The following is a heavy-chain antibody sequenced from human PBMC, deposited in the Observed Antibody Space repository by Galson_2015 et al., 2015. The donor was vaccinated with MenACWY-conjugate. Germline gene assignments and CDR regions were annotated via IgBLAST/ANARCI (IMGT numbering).Heavy chain of an antibody. CDR3: ARVQMATITLDY. D-gene: IGHD5-24*01. J-gene: IGHJ4*02. CDR1: GGSISSSSYY. Sequence: SLTCTVSGGSISSSSYYWGWIRHPPGKGLEWIGSIYYSGSTYYNPSLKSRVTMSVDTSKNQFSLKLSSVTAADTAVYYCARVQMATITLDYWGQGTLVTVTS. V-gene: IGHV4-39*07. CDR2: IYYSGST.